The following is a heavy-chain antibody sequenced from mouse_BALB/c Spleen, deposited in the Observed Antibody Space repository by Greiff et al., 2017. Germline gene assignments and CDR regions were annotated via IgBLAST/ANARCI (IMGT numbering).Heavy chain of an antibody. Sequence: EVQLLESGPSLVKPSQTLSLTCSVTGFSITSGSWNWIRQSPGNKLEYMGYISYSGSTYYNPSLKSRISITRDTSKNQYYLQLNTVTTEDTATYYGAKYGDCDGGFAYWGQGTLVTVSA. CDR3: AKYGDCDGGFAY. J-gene: IGHJ3*01. V-gene: IGHV3-8*02. CDR1: GFSITSGS. CDR2: ISYSGST.